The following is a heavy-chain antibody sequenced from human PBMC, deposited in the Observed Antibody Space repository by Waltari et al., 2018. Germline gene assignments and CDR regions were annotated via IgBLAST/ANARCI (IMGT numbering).Heavy chain of an antibody. CDR2: IYYSGST. CDR3: ARSYYDFWSGYSNYYYYYMDV. Sequence: QMQLQESGPGLVKPSETLSLTCTVSGGSISSYYWSWIRQPPGKGLEWIGYIYYSGSTNYNPSLKSRVTISVDTSKNQFSLKLSSVTAADTAVYYCARSYYDFWSGYSNYYYYYMDVWGKGTTVTISS. CDR1: GGSISSYY. J-gene: IGHJ6*03. D-gene: IGHD3-3*01. V-gene: IGHV4-59*01.